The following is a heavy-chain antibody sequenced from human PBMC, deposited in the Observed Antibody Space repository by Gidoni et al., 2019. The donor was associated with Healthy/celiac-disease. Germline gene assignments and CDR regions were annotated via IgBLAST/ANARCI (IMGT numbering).Heavy chain of an antibody. Sequence: EVQLVESGGGLVKPGGSLRLSCAASGFTFSSYSRTWVRQAPGKGLEWVSSISSSSSYIYYADSVKGRFTISRDNAKNSLYLQMNSLRAEDTAVYYCARALVGATAFDYWGQGTLVTVSS. CDR3: ARALVGATAFDY. V-gene: IGHV3-21*01. J-gene: IGHJ4*02. D-gene: IGHD1-26*01. CDR1: GFTFSSYS. CDR2: ISSSSSYI.